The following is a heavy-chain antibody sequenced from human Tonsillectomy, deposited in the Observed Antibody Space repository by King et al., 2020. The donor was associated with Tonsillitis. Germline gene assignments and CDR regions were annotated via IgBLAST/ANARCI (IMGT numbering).Heavy chain of an antibody. CDR1: GFSLSTSGVG. J-gene: IGHJ4*02. Sequence: ITLKESGPTLVKPTQTLTLTCTFSGFSLSTSGVGVGWIRQPPGKALEWLALIYWNDDKRYSPSLKSRLTITKDTSKNQVVLTMTTMYPLDAGTYYCAHRSQQWFLLIPYFDYWGPGPLVPVSS. CDR3: AHRSQQWFLLIPYFDY. V-gene: IGHV2-5*01. CDR2: IYWNDDK. D-gene: IGHD6-19*01.